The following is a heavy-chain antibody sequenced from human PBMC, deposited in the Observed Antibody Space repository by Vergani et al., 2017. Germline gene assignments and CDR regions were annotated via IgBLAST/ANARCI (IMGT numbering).Heavy chain of an antibody. J-gene: IGHJ3*02. D-gene: IGHD2-2*01. V-gene: IGHV7-4-1*02. Sequence: QVQLVQSGAEVKKPGASVKVSCKASGYTFTSYAMNWVRQAPGQGLEWMGWINTNTGNPTYAQGFTGRFVFSLDTSVSTAYLQISSLKAEDTAVYYCARFPRIVVVPATNAFDIWGQGTMVTVSS. CDR3: ARFPRIVVVPATNAFDI. CDR1: GYTFTSYA. CDR2: INTNTGNP.